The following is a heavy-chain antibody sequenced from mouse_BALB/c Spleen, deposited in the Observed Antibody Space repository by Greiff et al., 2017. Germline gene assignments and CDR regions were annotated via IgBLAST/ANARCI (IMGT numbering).Heavy chain of an antibody. J-gene: IGHJ2*01. CDR2: ISSGGST. CDR3: ARGGYGNYPYYFDY. V-gene: IGHV5-6-5*01. CDR1: GFTFSSYA. D-gene: IGHD2-10*02. Sequence: DVKLVESGGGLVQPGGSLKLSCAASGFTFSSYAMSWVRQTPEKRLEWVASISSGGSTYYPDSVKGRFTISRDNARNILYLQMSSLRSEDTAMYYCARGGYGNYPYYFDYWGQGTTLTVSS.